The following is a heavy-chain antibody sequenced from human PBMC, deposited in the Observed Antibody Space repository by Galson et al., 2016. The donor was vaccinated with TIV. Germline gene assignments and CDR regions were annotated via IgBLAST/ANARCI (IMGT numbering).Heavy chain of an antibody. Sequence: SVKVSCKASGGTFSRFATSWVRQAPGQGLEWMGSIIPIFGTSKYAQKYQGRVTITADKSTSTAYMELSSLRSEDTAVCYCASDSGPVAYGMDVWGQGTTVTVS. D-gene: IGHD3/OR15-3a*01. J-gene: IGHJ6*02. CDR1: GGTFSRFA. V-gene: IGHV1-69*06. CDR3: ASDSGPVAYGMDV. CDR2: IIPIFGTS.